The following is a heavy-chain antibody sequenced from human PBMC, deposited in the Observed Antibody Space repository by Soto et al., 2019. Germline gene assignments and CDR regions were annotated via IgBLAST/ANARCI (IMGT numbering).Heavy chain of an antibody. CDR1: GFTFSSYD. D-gene: IGHD1-20*01. J-gene: IGHJ6*02. V-gene: IGHV3-13*01. CDR3: ARGITGTYYYYYGMGV. CDR2: IGTAGDT. Sequence: GGSLRLSCAASGFTFSSYDMHWVRQATGKGLEWVSAIGTAGDTYYPGSVKGRFTISRENAKNSLYLQMNSLRAEDTAVYYCARGITGTYYYYYGMGVWGQGTTVTVSS.